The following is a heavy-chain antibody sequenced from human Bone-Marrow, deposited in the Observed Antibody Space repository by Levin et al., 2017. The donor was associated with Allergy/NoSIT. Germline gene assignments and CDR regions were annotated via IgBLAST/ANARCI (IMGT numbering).Heavy chain of an antibody. Sequence: GGSLRLSCAASGFAFSGSSIHWVRQASGKGLEWIGRIGYNADSYATMYSASMKGSFTISRDDSKDTTYLQIHSLKIEDTAVYYCVRGGAGGWYDPWGQGTLVIVSS. V-gene: IGHV3-73*01. D-gene: IGHD1-26*01. CDR2: IGYNADSYAT. CDR3: VRGGAGGWYDP. J-gene: IGHJ5*02. CDR1: GFAFSGSS.